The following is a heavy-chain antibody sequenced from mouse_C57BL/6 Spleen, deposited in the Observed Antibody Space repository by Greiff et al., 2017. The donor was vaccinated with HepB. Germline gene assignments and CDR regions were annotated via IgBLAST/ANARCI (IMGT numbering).Heavy chain of an antibody. CDR3: ARLGDGYYFFAY. Sequence: DVQLQESGGGLVKPGGSLKLSCAASGFTFSSYTMSWVRQTPEKRLEWVATISGGGGNTYYPDSVKGRFTISRDNAKNTLYLQMSSLRSEDTALYYCARLGDGYYFFAYWGQGTLVTVSA. J-gene: IGHJ3*01. CDR2: ISGGGGNT. V-gene: IGHV5-9*01. CDR1: GFTFSSYT. D-gene: IGHD2-3*01.